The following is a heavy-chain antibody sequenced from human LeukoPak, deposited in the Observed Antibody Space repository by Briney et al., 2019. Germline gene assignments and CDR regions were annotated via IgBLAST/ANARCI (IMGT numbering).Heavy chain of an antibody. V-gene: IGHV3-23*01. D-gene: IGHD3-10*01. CDR1: GFTFDDYA. Sequence: GGSLRLSCAASGFTFDDYAMHWVRQAPGKGLEWVSGISGTGDTTYYADSVQGRFTISRDNSKNTLYLQMNSLRAEDTAVYYCAKDLRSTVWLPYWGQGTLVTVSS. CDR2: ISGTGDTT. CDR3: AKDLRSTVWLPY. J-gene: IGHJ4*02.